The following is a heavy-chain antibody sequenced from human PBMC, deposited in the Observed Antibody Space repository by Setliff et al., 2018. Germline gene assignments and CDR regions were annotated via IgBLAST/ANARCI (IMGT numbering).Heavy chain of an antibody. J-gene: IGHJ6*03. CDR3: ARVVESSGYYHYYYYMDG. CDR2: IYYSGST. D-gene: IGHD3-22*01. Sequence: SETLSLTCAVYGGSFSDYYWSWIRQPPGKGLEWIGYIYYSGSTYYNPSLKSRVTISVDTSKNQFSLKLSSVTAADTAGYYCARVVESSGYYHYYYYMDGWGKGTTVTVAS. CDR1: GGSFSDYY. V-gene: IGHV4-59*01.